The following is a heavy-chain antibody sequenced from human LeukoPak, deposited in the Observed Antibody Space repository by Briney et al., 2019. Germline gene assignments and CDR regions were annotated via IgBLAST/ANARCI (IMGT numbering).Heavy chain of an antibody. Sequence: SETLSLTCTVSGGSIGDNIYYWGWIRQPPGKGLEWIGTIYYSGSTYYNPSLKSRVAISIDTPKNQFSLKLSSVTAADTALYYCSRNSEGYYKQQSFDYWGQGTLVTVSS. CDR3: SRNSEGYYKQQSFDY. J-gene: IGHJ4*02. V-gene: IGHV4-39*01. D-gene: IGHD3-10*01. CDR2: IYYSGST. CDR1: GGSIGDNIYY.